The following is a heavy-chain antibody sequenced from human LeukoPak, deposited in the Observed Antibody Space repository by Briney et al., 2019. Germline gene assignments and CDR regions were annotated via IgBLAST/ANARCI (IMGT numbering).Heavy chain of an antibody. CDR1: GGTFSSYA. J-gene: IGHJ6*02. Sequence: GASVKVSCKASGGTFSSYAISWVRQAPGQGLEWMGGIIPIFGTANYAQKFQGRVTITADESTSTAYMELSSLRSEDTAVYYCALGLRQSYRVSGMDVWGQGTTVTVSS. V-gene: IGHV1-69*13. CDR2: IIPIFGTA. CDR3: ALGLRQSYRVSGMDV. D-gene: IGHD5/OR15-5a*01.